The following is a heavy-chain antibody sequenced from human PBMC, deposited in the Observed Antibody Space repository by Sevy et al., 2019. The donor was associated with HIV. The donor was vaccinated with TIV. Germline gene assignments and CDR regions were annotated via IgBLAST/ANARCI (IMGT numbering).Heavy chain of an antibody. CDR2: ISGSAIT. CDR3: ARDPLLGIAREVARGCY. J-gene: IGHJ4*02. CDR1: GFIFSDYY. Sequence: GGSLRLSCSGSGFIFSDYYMSWIRQAPGRGLEWVSYISGSAITYYADSVEGRFTISRDNARNSLYLQMNSLRANDTAVYYCARDPLLGIAREVARGCYWGQGTLVTVSS. D-gene: IGHD2-2*03. V-gene: IGHV3-11*01.